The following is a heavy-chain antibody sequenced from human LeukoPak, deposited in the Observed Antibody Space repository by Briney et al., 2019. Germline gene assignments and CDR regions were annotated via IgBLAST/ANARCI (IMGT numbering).Heavy chain of an antibody. J-gene: IGHJ4*02. V-gene: IGHV4-59*01. CDR1: GGSISSYY. D-gene: IGHD1-7*01. CDR3: ARDRRNWNYDYFDY. Sequence: PSETLSLTCTVSGGSISSYYWSWIRQPPGKGLEWIGYIYYSGSTNYNPSLKSRVTISVDTSKNQSSLKLSSVTAADTAVYYCARDRRNWNYDYFDYWGQGALVTVSS. CDR2: IYYSGST.